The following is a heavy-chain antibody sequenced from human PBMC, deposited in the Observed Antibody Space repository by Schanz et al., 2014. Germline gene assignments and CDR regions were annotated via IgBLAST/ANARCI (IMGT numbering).Heavy chain of an antibody. CDR1: GFTFSSYG. D-gene: IGHD2-2*01. CDR3: AKDSTHIDIVLVPTAIDY. Sequence: QVQLVESGGGVVQPGRSLRLSCAASGFTFSSYGMHWVRQAPGKGLEWVAAMSYDGSIKYYGDSVKGRFTISRDNSKNTLYLHMNTLRSEDTAVYYCAKDSTHIDIVLVPTAIDYWGQGTLVTVSS. J-gene: IGHJ4*02. CDR2: MSYDGSIK. V-gene: IGHV3-30*18.